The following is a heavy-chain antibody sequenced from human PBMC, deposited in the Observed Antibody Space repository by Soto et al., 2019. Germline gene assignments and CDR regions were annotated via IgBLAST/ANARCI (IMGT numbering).Heavy chain of an antibody. CDR2: INHSGST. CDR1: GGSFSGYY. CDR3: ARGAYCGGDCFYYFDY. Sequence: SDTLSLPCAVYGGSFSGYYWSWIRPPPGKGLEWIGEINHSGSTNYNPSLKSRVTISVDTSKNQFSLKLSSVTAADTAVYYCARGAYCGGDCFYYFDYWGQGTLVTVS. D-gene: IGHD2-21*02. J-gene: IGHJ4*02. V-gene: IGHV4-34*01.